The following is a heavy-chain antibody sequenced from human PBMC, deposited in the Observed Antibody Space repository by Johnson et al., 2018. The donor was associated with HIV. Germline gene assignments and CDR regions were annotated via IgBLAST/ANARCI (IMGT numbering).Heavy chain of an antibody. CDR3: AKDTVWSSGYYGGAFDI. CDR1: GFTFSSYV. J-gene: IGHJ3*02. CDR2: IWYDGSNK. Sequence: HVQLVESGGGVVQPGRSLRLSCAASGFTFSSYVMHWVRQAPGKGLEWVAVIWYDGSNKYYADSVKGRFTISGDNSKNTLSLQMNSLRAEDTAVYYCAKDTVWSSGYYGGAFDIWGQGTMVTVSS. D-gene: IGHD3-22*01. V-gene: IGHV3-33*06.